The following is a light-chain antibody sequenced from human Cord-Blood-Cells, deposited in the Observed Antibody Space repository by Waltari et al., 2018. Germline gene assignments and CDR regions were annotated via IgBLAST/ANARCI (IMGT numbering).Light chain of an antibody. V-gene: IGLV2-23*03. J-gene: IGLJ3*02. CDR1: SSDVGSYNL. CDR2: EGS. CDR3: CSDAGSSTFV. Sequence: QSALTQPASVSGSPGQSITISCTGTSSDVGSYNLVSWYQQHPGKAPKPIIYEGSKRPSGVVDRCAGSKAGNTTSLTISGLRAEDGADYYCCSDAGSSTFVFGGGTKLTVL.